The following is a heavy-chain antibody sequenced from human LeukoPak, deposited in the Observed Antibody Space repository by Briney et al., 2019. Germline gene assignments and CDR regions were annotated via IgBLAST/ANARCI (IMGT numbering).Heavy chain of an antibody. D-gene: IGHD1-26*01. V-gene: IGHV3-30*14. CDR2: ISYDENNK. CDR1: GFTFSTSA. CDR3: ARDFPTGIVGATPFDY. Sequence: GRSLRLSCAASGFTFSTSAMHWVRQAPGKGLEWVAVISYDENNKYYADSVKGRFTISRDNSKNTLYLQMNSLRAEDTAVYYCARDFPTGIVGATPFDYWGQGTLVTVSS. J-gene: IGHJ4*02.